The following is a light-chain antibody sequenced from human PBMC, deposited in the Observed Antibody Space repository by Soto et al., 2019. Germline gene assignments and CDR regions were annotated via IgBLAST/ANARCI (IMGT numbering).Light chain of an antibody. CDR3: QQYNNWPIT. V-gene: IGKV3-15*01. CDR1: QSVGSD. Sequence: EIVMTQSPATLSVSPGERATLSCRASQSVGSDLAWYQQKPGQAPRLLIYGGSTRATGIPARVSGSGSGTEFTLTISSLQSEDFAVYYCQQYNNWPITFGQGTRLEI. J-gene: IGKJ5*01. CDR2: GGS.